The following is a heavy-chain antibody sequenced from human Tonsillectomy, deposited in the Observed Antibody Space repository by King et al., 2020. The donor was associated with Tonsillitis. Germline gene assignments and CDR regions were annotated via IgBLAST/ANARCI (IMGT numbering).Heavy chain of an antibody. V-gene: IGHV4-59*01. CDR2: IYYSGST. J-gene: IGHJ5*02. CDR3: ARALWGSGSYYKGTFDP. Sequence: VQLQESGPGLVKPSETLSLTCTVSGGSISSYYWSWIRQPPGKGLEWIGYIYYSGSTNYNPSLKSRVTISVDTSKYQFSLKLSSVTAADTAVYYCARALWGSGSYYKGTFDPWGQGTLVTVSS. D-gene: IGHD3-10*01. CDR1: GGSISSYY.